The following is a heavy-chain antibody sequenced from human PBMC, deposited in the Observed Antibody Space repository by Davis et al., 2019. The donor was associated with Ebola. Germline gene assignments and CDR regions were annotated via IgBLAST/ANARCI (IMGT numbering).Heavy chain of an antibody. CDR1: GFTFSSYG. D-gene: IGHD2-2*02. J-gene: IGHJ6*02. CDR2: IWYDGSNK. CDR3: ARRLYPGHYYYGMDV. V-gene: IGHV3-33*01. Sequence: GESLKISCAASGFTFSSYGMHWVRQAPGKGLEWVAVIWYDGSNKYYADSVKGRFTISRDNAKKSLYLQMNSLRAEDTAVYYCARRLYPGHYYYGMDVWGQGTTVTVSS.